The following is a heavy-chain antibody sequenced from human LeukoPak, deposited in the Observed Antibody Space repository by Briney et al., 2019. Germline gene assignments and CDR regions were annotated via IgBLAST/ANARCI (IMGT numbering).Heavy chain of an antibody. CDR3: ARLGHCSSTSCQGGDWFDP. D-gene: IGHD2-2*01. CDR1: GYSFTSYW. V-gene: IGHV5-51*01. CDR2: IYPGDSDT. J-gene: IGHJ5*02. Sequence: PGESLKISCKGSGYSFTSYWIGWVRQMPGKGLEWMGIIYPGDSDTRYSPSFQGQVTISADKSIRTAYLLWSSLKASDTAMYYCARLGHCSSTSCQGGDWFDPWGQGTLVTVSS.